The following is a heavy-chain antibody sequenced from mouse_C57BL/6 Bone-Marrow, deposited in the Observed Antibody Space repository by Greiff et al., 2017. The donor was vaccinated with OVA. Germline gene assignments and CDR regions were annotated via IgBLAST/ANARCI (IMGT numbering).Heavy chain of an antibody. D-gene: IGHD1-1*01. CDR3: ARVTYYYGSSPYYFDY. CDR1: GYSITSGYY. V-gene: IGHV3-6*01. J-gene: IGHJ2*01. CDR2: ISYDGSN. Sequence: EVQLQESGPGLVKPSQSLSLTCSVTGYSITSGYYWNWIRQFPGNKLEWMGYISYDGSNNYNPSLKNRISITRDTSKNQFFLKLNSVTTEDTATYYCARVTYYYGSSPYYFDYWGQGTTLTVSS.